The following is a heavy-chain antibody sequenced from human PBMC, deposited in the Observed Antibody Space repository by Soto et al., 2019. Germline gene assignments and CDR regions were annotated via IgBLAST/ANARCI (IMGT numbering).Heavy chain of an antibody. Sequence: SETLSLTCTVSGGSISSSSYYWGWIRQPPGKGLEWIGSIYYSGSTYYNPSLKSRVTISVDTSKNQFSLKLSSVTAADTAVYYCARHDLPGYWGQGTLVTVSS. V-gene: IGHV4-39*01. J-gene: IGHJ4*02. CDR1: GGSISSSSYY. CDR2: IYYSGST. CDR3: ARHDLPGY.